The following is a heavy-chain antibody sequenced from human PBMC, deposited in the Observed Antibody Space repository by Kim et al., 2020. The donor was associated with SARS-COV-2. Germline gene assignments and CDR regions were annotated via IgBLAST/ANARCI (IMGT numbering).Heavy chain of an antibody. V-gene: IGHV1-46*01. D-gene: IGHD5-12*01. Sequence: ASVKVSCKASGYTFTSYYMHWVRQAPGQGLEWMGIINPSGGSTSYAQKFQGRVTMTRDTSTSTVYMELSSLRSEDTAVYYCARDRRVRMATIGPGDYYFDYWGQGTLVTVSS. J-gene: IGHJ4*02. CDR2: INPSGGST. CDR3: ARDRRVRMATIGPGDYYFDY. CDR1: GYTFTSYY.